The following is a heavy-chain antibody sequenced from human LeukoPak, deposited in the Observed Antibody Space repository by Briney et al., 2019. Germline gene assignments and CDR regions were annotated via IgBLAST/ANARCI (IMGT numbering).Heavy chain of an antibody. CDR3: ARGLYNWNDDVFYLDY. Sequence: GGSLRLSCAASGFTFSSYEMNWVRQAPGKGLEWVSYISSSGSTIYYADSVKGRFTISRDNAKNSLYLQMNSLRAEDTAVYYCARGLYNWNDDVFYLDYWGQGTLVTVSS. V-gene: IGHV3-48*03. CDR1: GFTFSSYE. CDR2: ISSSGSTI. D-gene: IGHD1-1*01. J-gene: IGHJ4*02.